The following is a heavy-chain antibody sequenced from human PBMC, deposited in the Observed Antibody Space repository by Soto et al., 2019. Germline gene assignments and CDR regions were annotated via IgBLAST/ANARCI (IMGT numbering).Heavy chain of an antibody. CDR3: TRRGYPAHFDY. D-gene: IGHD3-16*02. V-gene: IGHV3-74*01. J-gene: IGHJ4*02. Sequence: GGSLRLSCAASGFTFSSYWMHWVRQAPGKGLVWVSRINSDGSSATYADSVKGRFTISRDNAKNTLYLQMNSLRAEDTAVYYCTRRGYPAHFDYWGQGTLVTVSS. CDR1: GFTFSSYW. CDR2: INSDGSSA.